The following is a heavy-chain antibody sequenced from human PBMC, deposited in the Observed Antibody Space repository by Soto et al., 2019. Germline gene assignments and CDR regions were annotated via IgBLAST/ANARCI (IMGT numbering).Heavy chain of an antibody. CDR2: IKQDGSDK. J-gene: IGHJ4*02. D-gene: IGHD4-17*01. Sequence: GGSLRLSCAAFGFMFSNYWMSWVRQAPGKGLEWVAIIKQDGSDKYYVDSVKGRFTISRDNAKNSLYLQMNSLRIEDAAVYYCARNRDYAFDYWGRGTLVTVPS. V-gene: IGHV3-7*01. CDR3: ARNRDYAFDY. CDR1: GFMFSNYW.